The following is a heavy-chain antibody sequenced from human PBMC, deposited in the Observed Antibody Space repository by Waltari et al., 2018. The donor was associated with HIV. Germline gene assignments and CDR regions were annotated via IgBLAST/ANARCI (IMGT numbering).Heavy chain of an antibody. J-gene: IGHJ4*02. V-gene: IGHV4-34*01. CDR1: GGSFSGYY. CDR3: ARVVTNADCYLLDY. CDR2: INHSGST. Sequence: QVQLQQWGAGLLKPSETLSLTCAVYGGSFSGYYWSWIRQPPGKGLEWIGEINHSGSTNYNPSLKSRVTISVDTSKNQFSLKLSSVTAADTAVYYCARVVTNADCYLLDYWGQGTLVTVSS. D-gene: IGHD2-21*01.